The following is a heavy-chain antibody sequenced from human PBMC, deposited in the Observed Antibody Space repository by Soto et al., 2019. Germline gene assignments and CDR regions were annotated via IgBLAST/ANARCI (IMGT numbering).Heavy chain of an antibody. J-gene: IGHJ5*02. D-gene: IGHD6-6*01. V-gene: IGHV6-1*01. CDR3: ARASSIAARLLVYNWFDP. Sequence: SQTLSLTCAISGDSVSSNSPAWNWIRQSPSRGLEWLGRTYYRSKWYNDYAVSVKSRITINPDTSKNQFSLQLNSVTPEDTAVYYCARASSIAARLLVYNWFDPWGQGTLVTVSS. CDR2: TYYRSKWYN. CDR1: GDSVSSNSPA.